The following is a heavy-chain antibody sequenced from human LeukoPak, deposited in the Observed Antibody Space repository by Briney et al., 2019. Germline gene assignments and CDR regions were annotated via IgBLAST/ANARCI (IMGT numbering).Heavy chain of an antibody. CDR2: INTNTGNP. Sequence: GASVKVSCKASGYTFTSYAMNWVRQAPGQGLEWMGWINTNTGNPTYAQGFTGRFVFSLDTSVSTAYLQISSLKAEDTAVYYCAREKGNYDILTGYYYYYGMDVWGQGTTVTVSS. CDR3: AREKGNYDILTGYYYYYGMDV. CDR1: GYTFTSYA. V-gene: IGHV7-4-1*02. D-gene: IGHD3-9*01. J-gene: IGHJ6*02.